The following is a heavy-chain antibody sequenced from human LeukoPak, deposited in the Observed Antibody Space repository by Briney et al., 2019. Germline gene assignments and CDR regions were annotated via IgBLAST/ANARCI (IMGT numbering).Heavy chain of an antibody. J-gene: IGHJ4*02. CDR1: GLTFSTYW. V-gene: IGHV3-74*01. Sequence: PGGSLRLSCAASGLTFSTYWMHWARQAPGKGLVWFSRINSDGRSTTYADFVKGRYTISRDNAKNTLYLQMNSLRAEDTAVYYCAREGTSGWYYFDYWGQGTPVTVSS. CDR3: AREGTSGWYYFDY. CDR2: INSDGRST. D-gene: IGHD6-19*01.